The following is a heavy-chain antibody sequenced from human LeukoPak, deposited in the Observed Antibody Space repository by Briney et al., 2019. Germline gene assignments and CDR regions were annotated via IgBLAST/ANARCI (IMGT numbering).Heavy chain of an antibody. D-gene: IGHD3-22*01. J-gene: IGHJ4*02. Sequence: ASVKVSCKASGYTFTGYYMRWVRQAPGQGLEWMGWINPNNGDTNYTQKFQGRVTMTRDTSINTAYMELSRLRSDDTAIYYCARFYYDTSGPTNGDCWGQGTLVTVSS. CDR3: ARFYYDTSGPTNGDC. CDR2: INPNNGDT. V-gene: IGHV1-2*02. CDR1: GYTFTGYY.